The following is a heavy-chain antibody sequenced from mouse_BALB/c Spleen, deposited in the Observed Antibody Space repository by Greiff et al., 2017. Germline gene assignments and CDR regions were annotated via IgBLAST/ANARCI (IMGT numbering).Heavy chain of an antibody. Sequence: EVQVVESGGGLVQPGGSLKLSCAASGFTFSSYGMSWVRQTPDKRLELVATINSNGGSTYYPDSVKGRFTISRDNAKNTLYLQMSSLKSEDTAMYYCARGGPYYYAMDYWGQGTSVTVSS. V-gene: IGHV5-6-3*01. CDR3: ARGGPYYYAMDY. J-gene: IGHJ4*01. CDR2: INSNGGST. CDR1: GFTFSSYG.